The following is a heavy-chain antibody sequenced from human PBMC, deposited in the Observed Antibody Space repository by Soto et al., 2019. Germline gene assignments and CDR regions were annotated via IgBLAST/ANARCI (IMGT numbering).Heavy chain of an antibody. CDR2: ISSSGSTI. CDR1: GFTFSDYY. CDR3: ARDQWELLRSEYADVDY. J-gene: IGHJ4*02. V-gene: IGHV3-11*01. Sequence: QVQLVESGGGLVKPGGSLRLSCAASGFTFSDYYMSWIRQAPGKGLEWVSYISSSGSTIYYADSVKGRFTISRDNAKNSLYLKMISLRAEDTAVYYCARDQWELLRSEYADVDYWGQGTLVTVSS. D-gene: IGHD1-26*01.